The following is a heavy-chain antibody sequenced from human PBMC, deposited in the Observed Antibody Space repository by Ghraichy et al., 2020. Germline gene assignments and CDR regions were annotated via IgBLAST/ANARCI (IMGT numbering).Heavy chain of an antibody. J-gene: IGHJ4*02. V-gene: IGHV3-21*01. Sequence: LSLTCAASGFTFSRYSMNWVRQAPGKGLEWVSTISSSSTYIYYADSVKGRFTISRDNAKNSLYLQMNSLSADDTAVYYCARDLSLAMPGGFDYWGQGTLVTVSS. D-gene: IGHD2-2*01. CDR2: ISSSSTYI. CDR3: ARDLSLAMPGGFDY. CDR1: GFTFSRYS.